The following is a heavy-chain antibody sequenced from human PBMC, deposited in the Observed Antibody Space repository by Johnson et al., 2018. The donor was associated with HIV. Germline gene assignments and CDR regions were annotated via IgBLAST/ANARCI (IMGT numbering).Heavy chain of an antibody. CDR2: IHSAGSHT. J-gene: IGHJ3*02. D-gene: IGHD5-24*01. Sequence: AQLVEPGGGLVHPGGSLRLSCVASEFTFSNFWMHWVRQAPGKGLIWVSRIHSAGSHTASADSVKGRFTISRDNARNTLYLQMHNLGAEDTAVYYCTRERDDAFDIWGQGTMVTVSS. V-gene: IGHV3-74*01. CDR3: TRERDDAFDI. CDR1: EFTFSNFW.